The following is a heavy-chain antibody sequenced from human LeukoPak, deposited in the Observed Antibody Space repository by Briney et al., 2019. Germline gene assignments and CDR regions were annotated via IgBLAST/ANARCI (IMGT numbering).Heavy chain of an antibody. D-gene: IGHD4-17*01. Sequence: SETLSLTCAVSGYSISSGSYWGWIRQPPGKGLEWIGNMFHSGDTYRNPSLKSRVTISADTSKNQFSLKLTSVTAADTAVYYCAKVGAYGDYARHDYWGQGTLVTVSS. V-gene: IGHV4-38-2*01. J-gene: IGHJ4*02. CDR2: MFHSGDT. CDR1: GYSISSGSY. CDR3: AKVGAYGDYARHDY.